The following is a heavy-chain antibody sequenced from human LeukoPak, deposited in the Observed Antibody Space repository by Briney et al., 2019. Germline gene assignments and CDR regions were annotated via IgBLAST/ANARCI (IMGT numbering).Heavy chain of an antibody. Sequence: SVKVSCKASGGTFSIYAISWVRQAPGQGLEWMGGIIPIFGTANYAQKFQGRVTITADKSTSTAYMELSSLRSKDTAVYYCARGNNWNDEGFFWYFDYWGQGTLVTVSS. J-gene: IGHJ4*02. V-gene: IGHV1-69*06. CDR1: GGTFSIYA. CDR3: ARGNNWNDEGFFWYFDY. CDR2: IIPIFGTA. D-gene: IGHD1-1*01.